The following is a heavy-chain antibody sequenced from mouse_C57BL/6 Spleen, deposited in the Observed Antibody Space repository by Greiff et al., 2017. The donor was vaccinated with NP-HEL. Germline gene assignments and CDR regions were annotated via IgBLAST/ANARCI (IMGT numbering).Heavy chain of an antibody. CDR2: IYPGGGYT. V-gene: IGHV1-63*01. Sequence: QVQLKESGAELVRPGTSVKMSCKASGYTFTNYWIGWAKQRPGHGLEWIGDIYPGGGYTNYNEKFKGKATLTADKSSSTAYMQFSSLTSEDSAIYYCARSLITTGTYAMDYWGQGTSVTVSS. D-gene: IGHD1-1*01. J-gene: IGHJ4*01. CDR3: ARSLITTGTYAMDY. CDR1: GYTFTNYW.